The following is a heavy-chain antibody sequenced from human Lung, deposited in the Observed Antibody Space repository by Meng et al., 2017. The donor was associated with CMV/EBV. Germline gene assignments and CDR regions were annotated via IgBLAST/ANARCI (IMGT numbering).Heavy chain of an antibody. D-gene: IGHD1-1*01. J-gene: IGHJ4*02. CDR2: IYWDDDK. V-gene: IGHV2-5*02. CDR1: FSLTFSPVV. CDR3: VHRKDYSGNWNGGSADF. Sequence: FSLTFSPVVLGWIRQPTGKALEWLAFIYWDDDKRYNTSLKNRLTITEDAPKNQVVLTMTNMDPADTGTYHCVHRKDYSGNWNGGSADFWGQGALVTVSS.